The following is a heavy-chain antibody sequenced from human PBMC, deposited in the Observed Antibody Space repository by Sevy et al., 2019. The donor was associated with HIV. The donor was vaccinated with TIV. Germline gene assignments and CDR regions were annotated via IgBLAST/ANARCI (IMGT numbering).Heavy chain of an antibody. CDR2: ISGSGDAI. V-gene: IGHV3-11*01. CDR3: ARDHVKDGDLGDYYYFAMDV. D-gene: IGHD4-17*01. J-gene: IGHJ6*02. CDR1: GFNLSDYY. Sequence: GGSLRLSCAGSGFNLSDYYMSWIRQAPGKGLQWISYISGSGDAIYYADSVKGRFTISRDNAKNSVYLQMNSLRAEDTAVYYCARDHVKDGDLGDYYYFAMDVWGQGTTVTVSS.